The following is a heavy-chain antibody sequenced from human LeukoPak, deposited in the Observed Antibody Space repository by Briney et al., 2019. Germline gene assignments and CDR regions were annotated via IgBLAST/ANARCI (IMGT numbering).Heavy chain of an antibody. CDR2: LGRSGGSK. CDR3: AKGLYDSSGYYYYFDY. Sequence: GGSLRLSCVASGFNFDIFAMSWVRQSPGGGLEWVASLGRSGGSKNYADSVKGRFTISRDNSKNTLYLQMNSLRAEDTAVYYCAKGLYDSSGYYYYFDYWGQGTLVTVSS. J-gene: IGHJ4*02. V-gene: IGHV3-23*01. CDR1: GFNFDIFA. D-gene: IGHD3-22*01.